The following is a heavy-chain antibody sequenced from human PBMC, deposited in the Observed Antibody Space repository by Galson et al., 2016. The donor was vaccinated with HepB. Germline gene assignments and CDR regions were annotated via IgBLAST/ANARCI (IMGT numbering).Heavy chain of an antibody. V-gene: IGHV4-61*02. D-gene: IGHD3-9*01. CDR1: GGSINSGSYY. Sequence: TLSLTCSVSGGSINSGSYYWTWIRQPAGMGLEYIGRISISGSTNYNPSLRRRVTMSLDTPKNQFSLRLRSVTAAETAVYYCARQPIPDTVLVNYFDYWGQGTLVTVSS. CDR2: ISISGST. J-gene: IGHJ4*02. CDR3: ARQPIPDTVLVNYFDY.